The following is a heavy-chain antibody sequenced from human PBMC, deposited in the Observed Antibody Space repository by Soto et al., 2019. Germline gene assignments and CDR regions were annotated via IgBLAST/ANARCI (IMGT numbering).Heavy chain of an antibody. J-gene: IGHJ6*02. CDR2: IYYSGST. V-gene: IGHV4-59*01. CDR3: ARAYSYGLYYYYYGMDV. D-gene: IGHD5-18*01. CDR1: GGSISSYY. Sequence: PSETLSLTCTVSGGSISSYYWSWIRQPPGKGLEWIGYIYYSGSTNYNPSLKSRVTISVDTSKNQFSLKLSSVTAADTAVYYCARAYSYGLYYYYYGMDVWGQGTTVTVSS.